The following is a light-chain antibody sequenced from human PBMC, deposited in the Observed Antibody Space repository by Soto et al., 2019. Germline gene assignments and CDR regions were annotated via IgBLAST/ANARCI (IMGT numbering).Light chain of an antibody. V-gene: IGKV1-27*01. CDR1: QDIGNF. CDR2: AAS. Sequence: IEMTHSPASLSAXVGDIXXXXXXASQDIGNFLAWYQQKPGKVPKLLIYAASTLQSGVPSRFRGGGSGTNFTLTISSLQPEDVGTYYCQNYNSAPITFGQGTRLEIK. CDR3: QNYNSAPIT. J-gene: IGKJ5*01.